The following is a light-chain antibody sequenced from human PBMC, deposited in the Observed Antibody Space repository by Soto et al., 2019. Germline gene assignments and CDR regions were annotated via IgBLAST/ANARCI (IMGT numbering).Light chain of an antibody. CDR2: AAS. Sequence: DIQMTQSPSSLSASVGDRVTITCRASQSISSYLNWYQQKPGKAPRVLIFAASSLQSGVPTRFSGSGSGTDFTLTISSLQPEDVATYYCQQYYSYPPGFGQGTKVDIK. CDR1: QSISSY. V-gene: IGKV1-39*01. J-gene: IGKJ1*01. CDR3: QQYYSYPPG.